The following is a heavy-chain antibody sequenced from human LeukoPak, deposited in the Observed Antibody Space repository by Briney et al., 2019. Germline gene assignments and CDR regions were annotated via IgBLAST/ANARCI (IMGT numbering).Heavy chain of an antibody. D-gene: IGHD3-3*01. Sequence: PSETLSPTCTVSGGSISSYYWSWIRQPPGKGLEWIGYIYYSGSTNYNPSLKSRVTISVDTSKNQFPLKLSSVTAADTAVYYCARFLEWSYYMDVWGKGTTVTVSS. J-gene: IGHJ6*03. CDR3: ARFLEWSYYMDV. CDR2: IYYSGST. CDR1: GGSISSYY. V-gene: IGHV4-59*01.